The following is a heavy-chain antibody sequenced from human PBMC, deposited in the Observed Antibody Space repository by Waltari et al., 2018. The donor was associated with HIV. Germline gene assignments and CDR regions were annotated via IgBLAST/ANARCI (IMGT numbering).Heavy chain of an antibody. CDR1: GFPFTNAW. CDR2: IKSKSDGGTI. D-gene: IGHD3-22*01. CDR3: LTHYYDRGF. J-gene: IGHJ4*02. V-gene: IGHV3-15*06. Sequence: EVYLVESGGGLVEPGESLRLSYASSGFPFTNAWMNWVRRAPGKGLEWIGLIKSKSDGGTIHYATPVKGRFTISRDDSQSMFYLQMTSLTAEDTAVYYCLTHYYDRGFWGQGTLVTVSS.